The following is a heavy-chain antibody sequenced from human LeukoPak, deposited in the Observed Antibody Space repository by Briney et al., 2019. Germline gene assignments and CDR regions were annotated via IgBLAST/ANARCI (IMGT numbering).Heavy chain of an antibody. J-gene: IGHJ4*02. D-gene: IGHD2-8*02. CDR1: GFTFSNYW. Sequence: PGGSLRLSCAASGFTFSNYWMGWVRRAPGKGLEWVANINQYGREIHYLDSVKGRFTISRDNAKNSLFLQMNSLRVEDTAVYYCARDYTGTFDYWGQGTLVTVSS. CDR3: ARDYTGTFDY. V-gene: IGHV3-7*01. CDR2: INQYGREI.